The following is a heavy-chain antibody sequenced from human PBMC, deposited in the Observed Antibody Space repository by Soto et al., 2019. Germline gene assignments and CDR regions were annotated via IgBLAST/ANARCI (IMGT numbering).Heavy chain of an antibody. CDR3: ARDGRDDYRNTLWYFDL. J-gene: IGHJ2*01. D-gene: IGHD4-17*01. CDR2: ISAYNGNT. Sequence: ASVKVSCKASGYTFTSYGISWVRQAPGQGLEWMGWISAYNGNTNYAQKLQGRVTMTTDTSTSTAYMELRSLRSDDTAVYYCARDGRDDYRNTLWYFDLWGRGTLVTVSS. V-gene: IGHV1-18*01. CDR1: GYTFTSYG.